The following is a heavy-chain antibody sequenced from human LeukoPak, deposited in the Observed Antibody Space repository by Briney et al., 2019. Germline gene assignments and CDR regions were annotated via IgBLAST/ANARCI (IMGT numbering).Heavy chain of an antibody. CDR2: IYTSGST. Sequence: PSETLSLTCTVSGGSISSYYWSWIRQPAGKGLEWIGRIYTSGSTNYNPSLKSRVTMSVDTSKNQFSLKLSSVTAADTAVYYCARDIPELGGVAFDIWGQGTMVTVSS. CDR3: ARDIPELGGVAFDI. V-gene: IGHV4-4*07. CDR1: GGSISSYY. D-gene: IGHD1-14*01. J-gene: IGHJ3*02.